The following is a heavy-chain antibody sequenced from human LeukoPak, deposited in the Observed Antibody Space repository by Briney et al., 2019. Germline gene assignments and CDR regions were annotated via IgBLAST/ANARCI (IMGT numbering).Heavy chain of an antibody. D-gene: IGHD5-12*01. Sequence: GGSLRLSCAASGFTFSSYEMNWVRQAPGKGLEWVSYISSSGSTIYYADSVKGRFTISRDNAKNSLYLQMNSLRAEDTAVYYCARGIEWEYYFDYWGQGTLVTVSS. CDR3: ARGIEWEYYFDY. CDR1: GFTFSSYE. V-gene: IGHV3-48*03. CDR2: ISSSGSTI. J-gene: IGHJ4*02.